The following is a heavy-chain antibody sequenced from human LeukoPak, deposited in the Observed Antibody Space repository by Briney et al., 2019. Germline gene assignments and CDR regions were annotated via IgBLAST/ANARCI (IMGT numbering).Heavy chain of an antibody. CDR1: GGTFSSYA. J-gene: IGHJ5*02. CDR2: ISAYNGNT. CDR3: ARYCSSTSCYSTGLGNWFDP. D-gene: IGHD2-2*01. V-gene: IGHV1-18*01. Sequence: RGSSVKVSCKASGGTFSSYAISWVRQAPGQGLEWMGWISAYNGNTNYAQKLQGRVTMTTDTSTSTAYMELRSLRSDDTAVYYCARYCSSTSCYSTGLGNWFDPWGQGTLVTVSS.